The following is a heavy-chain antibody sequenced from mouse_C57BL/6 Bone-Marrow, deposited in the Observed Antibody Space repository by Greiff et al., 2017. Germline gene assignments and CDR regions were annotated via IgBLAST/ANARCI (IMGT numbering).Heavy chain of an antibody. CDR1: GYTFTSYW. J-gene: IGHJ3*01. D-gene: IGHD2-4*01. V-gene: IGHV1-72*01. CDR3: ARNYDYDGAWFAY. CDR2: IAPNSGGT. Sequence: QVQLQQPGAELVKPGASVKLSCKASGYTFTSYWMHWVQQRPGRGLEWVGRIAPNSGGTKYNEKFKGQATLTVAKPSSTAYMQLSSRTAEDSAVYYCARNYDYDGAWFAYWGQGTLVTVSA.